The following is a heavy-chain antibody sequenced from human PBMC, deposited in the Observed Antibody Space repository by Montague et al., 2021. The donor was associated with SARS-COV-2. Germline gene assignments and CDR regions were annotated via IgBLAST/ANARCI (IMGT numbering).Heavy chain of an antibody. D-gene: IGHD3-16*01. CDR3: STSLGGGYYWADYYFDY. CDR2: LHHSGAT. V-gene: IGHV4-59*03. Sequence: SETLSLTCAVTGASMSPYHWSWIRQPPGKGLEWIGNLHHSGATNYSPSLESRVTMSVDASKNQSSLSLISVTAADTAVYFCSTSLGGGYYWADYYFDYWGQGTLVTVSA. J-gene: IGHJ4*02. CDR1: GASMSPYH.